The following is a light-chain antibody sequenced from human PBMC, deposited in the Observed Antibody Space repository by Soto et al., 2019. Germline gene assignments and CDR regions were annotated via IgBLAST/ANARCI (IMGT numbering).Light chain of an antibody. V-gene: IGKV3-15*01. CDR2: GAS. Sequence: EIVMTQSPATLSVSPGERATLSCRASQSVRINLAWYQQKPGQAPRLLIYGASTRATGIPARFSGSGSGTDFTLTISSLQSEDFAVYYCQQYNNWPSMYTFGQGTKLEIK. CDR3: QQYNNWPSMYT. CDR1: QSVRIN. J-gene: IGKJ2*01.